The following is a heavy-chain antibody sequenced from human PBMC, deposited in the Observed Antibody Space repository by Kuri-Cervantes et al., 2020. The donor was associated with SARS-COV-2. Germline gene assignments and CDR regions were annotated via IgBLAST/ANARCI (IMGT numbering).Heavy chain of an antibody. CDR3: ARQGASNWFDP. CDR2: IYYSGST. J-gene: IGHJ5*02. CDR1: GGSISSSSYY. V-gene: IGHV4-39*01. Sequence: GSLRLSCTVSGGSISSSSYYWGWIRQPPGKGLEWIGSIYYSGSTYYNPSLKSRVTISVDTSKNQFSLKLSSVTAADTAVYYCARQGASNWFDPWGQGTLVTVSS.